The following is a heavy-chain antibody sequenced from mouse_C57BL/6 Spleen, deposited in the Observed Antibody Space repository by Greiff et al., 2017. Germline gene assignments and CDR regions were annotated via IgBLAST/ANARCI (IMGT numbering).Heavy chain of an antibody. V-gene: IGHV1-53*01. CDR2: INPSNGGT. CDR3: ARRSIYYDYDDAFDY. J-gene: IGHJ2*01. CDR1: GYTFTNYW. Sequence: QVQLQQPGTELVKPGTSVKLSCKASGYTFTNYWMDWVKPRPGQGLAWIGIINPSNGGTNYNEKFKSKATLTVDKSSSTAYMQLSSLTSEDSAVYYCARRSIYYDYDDAFDYWGQGTTLTVSS. D-gene: IGHD2-4*01.